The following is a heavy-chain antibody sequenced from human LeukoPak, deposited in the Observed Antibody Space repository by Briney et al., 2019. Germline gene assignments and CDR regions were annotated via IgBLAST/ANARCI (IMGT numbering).Heavy chain of an antibody. Sequence: ASMKVSCKASGYTFTSYYMHWVRQAPGQGFEWMGIINPSGGRTSYAQKFQGRVTMTTDTSTSTVYMELSSLSSEDTALYYCARGTTTKAFYIWGQGTMVTVSS. CDR1: GYTFTSYY. V-gene: IGHV1-46*01. J-gene: IGHJ3*02. CDR2: INPSGGRT. D-gene: IGHD4-17*01. CDR3: ARGTTTKAFYI.